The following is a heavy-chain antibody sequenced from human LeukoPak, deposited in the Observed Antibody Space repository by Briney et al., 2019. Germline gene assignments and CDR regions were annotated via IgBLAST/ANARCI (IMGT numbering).Heavy chain of an antibody. J-gene: IGHJ4*02. CDR2: ISWNSGSI. D-gene: IGHD5-18*01. CDR1: GFTFDDYA. CDR3: AREGYSYGPFDY. V-gene: IGHV3-9*01. Sequence: GRSLRLSCAASGFTFDDYAMHWVRQAPGKGLEWVSGISWNSGSIGYADSVKGRFTISRDNAKNSLYLQMNSLRAEDTAVYYCAREGYSYGPFDYWGQGTLVTVSS.